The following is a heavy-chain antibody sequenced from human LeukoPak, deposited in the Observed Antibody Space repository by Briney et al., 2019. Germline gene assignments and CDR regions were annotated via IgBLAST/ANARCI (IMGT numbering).Heavy chain of an antibody. CDR1: GFTFSSYA. Sequence: GGSLRLSCAASGFTFSSYAMIWVRQAPGKGLEWVSDISGRGSTTNHADSVKGRFTISRDNSKNTLYLQMNSLRADDTAVYYCEKLDLPSGMDVWGQGTTVTVSS. CDR2: ISGRGSTT. J-gene: IGHJ6*02. CDR3: EKLDLPSGMDV. D-gene: IGHD2-2*03. V-gene: IGHV3-23*01.